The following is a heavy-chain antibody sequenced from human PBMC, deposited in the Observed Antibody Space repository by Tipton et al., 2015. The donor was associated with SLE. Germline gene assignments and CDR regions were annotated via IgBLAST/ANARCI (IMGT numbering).Heavy chain of an antibody. CDR1: GGSISSSSYY. CDR2: IYYSGST. V-gene: IGHV4-39*07. Sequence: LRLSCTVSGGSISSSSYYWGWIRQPPGKGLEWIGSIYYSGSTYYNPSLKSRVTISVDTSKNQFSLKLSSMTAADTAVYYCARDSGIAVADWGQGTLVTVSS. J-gene: IGHJ4*02. CDR3: ARDSGIAVAD. D-gene: IGHD6-19*01.